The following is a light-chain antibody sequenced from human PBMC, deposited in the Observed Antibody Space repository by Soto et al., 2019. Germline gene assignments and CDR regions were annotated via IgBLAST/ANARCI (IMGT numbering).Light chain of an antibody. Sequence: IVLTQSPLSLSVTLGQPASISCRSSQSLIYSNGNTYLDWYLQKPGQSPQLLIYLGSNRASGVPDRFSGSGSGTDFTLKISRVEAEDVGVYYCMQALQTPRTFGQGTTVDIK. CDR3: MQALQTPRT. CDR1: QSLIYSNGNTY. J-gene: IGKJ1*01. CDR2: LGS. V-gene: IGKV2-28*01.